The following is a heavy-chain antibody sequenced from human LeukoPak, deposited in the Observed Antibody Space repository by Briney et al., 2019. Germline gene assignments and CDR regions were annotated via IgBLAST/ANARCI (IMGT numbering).Heavy chain of an antibody. D-gene: IGHD3-10*01. CDR2: ISSSGSTI. CDR1: GFSFSTYA. J-gene: IGHJ6*02. Sequence: SGGSLRLSCAASGFSFSTYAMSWIRQAPGKGLEWVSYISSSGSTIYYADSVKGRFTISRDNAKNSLYLQMNSLRAEDTAVYYCARYDLRYYGSGSYYYYYGMDVWGQGTTVTVSS. CDR3: ARYDLRYYGSGSYYYYYGMDV. V-gene: IGHV3-11*01.